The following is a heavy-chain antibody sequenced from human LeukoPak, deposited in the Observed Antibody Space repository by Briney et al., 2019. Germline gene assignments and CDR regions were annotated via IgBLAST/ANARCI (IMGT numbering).Heavy chain of an antibody. Sequence: PGRSLRLSCAASGFTFSSYGMHWVRQAPGKGLEWVAVISYDGSNKYYADSVKGRFTISRDNSKNTLYLQMNSLRAEDTAVYYCAKDPGYSYDYFDYWGQGTPVTVSS. CDR3: AKDPGYSYDYFDY. CDR2: ISYDGSNK. V-gene: IGHV3-30*18. D-gene: IGHD5-18*01. J-gene: IGHJ4*02. CDR1: GFTFSSYG.